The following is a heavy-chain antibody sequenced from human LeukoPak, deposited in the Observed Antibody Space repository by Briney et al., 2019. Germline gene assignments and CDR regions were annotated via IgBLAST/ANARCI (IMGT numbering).Heavy chain of an antibody. Sequence: PGGSLRLSCAASGFTFSSYAMSWVRQAPGKGLEWVSAISGSGGSTYYADSVKGGCTISRDNSKNTLCLQMNSLRAEDTAVYYCANPAPYYARSGSDAAFDIWGQGTMVTVSS. V-gene: IGHV3-23*01. CDR2: ISGSGGST. CDR1: GFTFSSYA. D-gene: IGHD3-22*01. CDR3: ANPAPYYARSGSDAAFDI. J-gene: IGHJ3*02.